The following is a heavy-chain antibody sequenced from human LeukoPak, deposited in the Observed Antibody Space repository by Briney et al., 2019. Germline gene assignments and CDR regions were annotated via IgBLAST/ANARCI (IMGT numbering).Heavy chain of an antibody. CDR1: GYTFTGYY. J-gene: IGHJ6*03. CDR3: ARVMSPEYYYYYMDV. V-gene: IGHV1-2*02. D-gene: IGHD1-14*01. Sequence: ASVKVSCKASGYTFTGYYMHWVRQAPGQGLEWMGWINPNSGGTNYAQKFRGRVTMTRDTSISTAYMELSRLRSDDTAVYYCARVMSPEYYYYYMDVWGKGTTVTVSS. CDR2: INPNSGGT.